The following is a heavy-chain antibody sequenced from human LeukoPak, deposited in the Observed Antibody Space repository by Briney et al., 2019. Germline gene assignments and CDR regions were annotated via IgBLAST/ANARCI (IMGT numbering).Heavy chain of an antibody. D-gene: IGHD3-10*01. CDR3: ARAVWFYNWFDP. CDR1: GASINSGSYY. Sequence: SETLSLTCAVSGASINSGSYYWSWIRQPPGKGLEWLGYIYYSGSTNYNPSLKSRVTISVDTSKNQFSLKLSSVTAADTAVYYCARAVWFYNWFDPWGQGTLVTVSS. CDR2: IYYSGST. J-gene: IGHJ5*02. V-gene: IGHV4-61*01.